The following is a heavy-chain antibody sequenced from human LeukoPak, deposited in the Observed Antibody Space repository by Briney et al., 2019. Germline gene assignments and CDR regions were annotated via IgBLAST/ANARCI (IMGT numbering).Heavy chain of an antibody. Sequence: PSETLSLTCSVSGGSISSYYWSWIRQPPGKGLEWIGYIYYSGSTNYNPSLKSRVTISVHTPKKQFPLRLSSVTAADTAVYYCARSIVVAGIVSDYYYYAMDVWGQGTTVTVSS. CDR1: GGSISSYY. D-gene: IGHD6-19*01. J-gene: IGHJ6*02. CDR2: IYYSGST. V-gene: IGHV4-59*08. CDR3: ARSIVVAGIVSDYYYYAMDV.